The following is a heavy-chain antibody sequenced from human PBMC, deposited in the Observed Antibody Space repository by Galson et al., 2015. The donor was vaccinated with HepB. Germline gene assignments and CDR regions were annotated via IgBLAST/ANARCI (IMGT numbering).Heavy chain of an antibody. CDR1: GGSISSSSYY. CDR2: IYYSGST. D-gene: IGHD1-26*01. CDR3: ARRVGATANWFDP. Sequence: ETLSLTCTVSGGSISSSSYYWGWIRQPPGKGLEWIGSIYYSGSTYYNPSLKSRVTISVDTSKNQFSLKLSSVTAADTAVYYCARRVGATANWFDPWDQGTLVTVSS. V-gene: IGHV4-39*01. J-gene: IGHJ5*02.